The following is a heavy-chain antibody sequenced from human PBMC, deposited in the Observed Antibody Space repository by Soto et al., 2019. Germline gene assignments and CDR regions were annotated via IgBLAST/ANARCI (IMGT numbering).Heavy chain of an antibody. D-gene: IGHD6-19*01. V-gene: IGHV4-30-4*01. CDR2: IYNSGST. J-gene: IGHJ4*02. Sequence: QVQLQESGPGLVKPSQILSLTCTVSGASISSGHYYWSWIRQPPGKGLEWIGHIYNSGSTYNNPSLNSRVFISLDTSKNQFSLNLSSVTAADTAVYYCAVGLAGDKVDSWGQGTLVTVSS. CDR3: AVGLAGDKVDS. CDR1: GASISSGHYY.